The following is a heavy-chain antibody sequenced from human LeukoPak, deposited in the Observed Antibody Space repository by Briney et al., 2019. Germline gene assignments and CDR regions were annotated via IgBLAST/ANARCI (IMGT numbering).Heavy chain of an antibody. Sequence: PSETLSLTCTVSGGSISSYYWSWSRQPPGKGLEWIGYIYYSGSNNYNPSLKSRVTISLDTSKNQFSLKLTSVTAADTAVYFCARGSGWLPDYWGQGTLVSVSS. CDR2: IYYSGSN. CDR1: GGSISSYY. J-gene: IGHJ4*02. D-gene: IGHD6-19*01. CDR3: ARGSGWLPDY. V-gene: IGHV4-59*01.